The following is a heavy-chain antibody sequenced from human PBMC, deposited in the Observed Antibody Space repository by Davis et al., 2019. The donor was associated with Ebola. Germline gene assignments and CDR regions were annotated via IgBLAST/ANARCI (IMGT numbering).Heavy chain of an antibody. D-gene: IGHD6-19*01. CDR2: IYSDDNT. J-gene: IGHJ3*02. CDR1: GFTVSRNY. V-gene: IGHV3-66*01. CDR3: ARGVMIAVSGTGYGFDI. Sequence: GGSLRLSCAASGFTVSRNYMSWVRQAPGKGLEWVSVIYSDDNTYYADSVKGRFTISRDKSKNTLYVQMNSLRVEDTAVYFCARGVMIAVSGTGYGFDIWGQGTMVTVS.